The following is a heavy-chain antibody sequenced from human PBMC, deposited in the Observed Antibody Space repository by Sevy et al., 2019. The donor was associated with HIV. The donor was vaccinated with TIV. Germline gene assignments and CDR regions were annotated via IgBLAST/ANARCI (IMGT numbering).Heavy chain of an antibody. D-gene: IGHD2-8*01. V-gene: IGHV3-15*01. Sequence: GGSLRLSCAASGFTFNNAWMSWVRQAPGKGLEWIGRIKKKPDGGPTDYAAPVKGRITISRDDSKNNLYLQLNSLKTGDTAVYYCCTEGNVLLAEGWGHWFDPWGQGTLVTVS. CDR3: CTEGNVLLAEGWGHWFDP. CDR2: IKKKPDGGPT. J-gene: IGHJ5*02. CDR1: GFTFNNAW.